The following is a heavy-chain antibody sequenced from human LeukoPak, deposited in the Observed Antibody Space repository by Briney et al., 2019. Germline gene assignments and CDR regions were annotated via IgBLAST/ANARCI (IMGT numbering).Heavy chain of an antibody. D-gene: IGHD2-8*01. CDR3: AQGGGPCDGVYCSIQN. Sequence: GGSLRLSCTPSGFTFSSFGMHWVRQAPGKGLEWVAAISHDGSNKKYSESLKGRFTIARDNFKITLYLQMNSLRPEDTAVYHCAQGGGPCDGVYCSIQNWGQGTLVTVSS. J-gene: IGHJ4*02. CDR1: GFTFSSFG. CDR2: ISHDGSNK. V-gene: IGHV3-30*18.